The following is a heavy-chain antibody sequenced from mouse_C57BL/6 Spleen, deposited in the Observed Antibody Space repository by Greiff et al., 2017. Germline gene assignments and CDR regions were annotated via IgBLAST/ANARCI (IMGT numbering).Heavy chain of an antibody. Sequence: EVQLQQSGPELVKPGASVKMSCKASGYTFTDYNMHWVKQSHGKSLEWIGYINPNNGGTSYNQKFKGKATLTVNKSSSTAYMERRSLTSEDSAVYYCARSGIYYDYPAWFAYWGQGTLVTVSA. CDR3: ARSGIYYDYPAWFAY. CDR1: GYTFTDYN. CDR2: INPNNGGT. J-gene: IGHJ3*01. D-gene: IGHD2-4*01. V-gene: IGHV1-22*01.